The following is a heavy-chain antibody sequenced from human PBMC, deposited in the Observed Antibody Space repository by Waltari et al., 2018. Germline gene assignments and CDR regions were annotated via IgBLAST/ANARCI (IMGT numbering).Heavy chain of an antibody. V-gene: IGHV1-3*03. CDR1: GYTFSDYA. CDR2: INTGNGNR. J-gene: IGHJ3*02. D-gene: IGHD3-3*01. Sequence: QVQLVQSGAEVKKPGASVKVSCKASGYTFSDYAIHWVRQAPGQRTGWMGWINTGNGNREYSQEFQGRVTISRDTSASTVYMELSSLRSEDMAVYYCARANLFRSRGLTFDIWGQGTMVTVSS. CDR3: ARANLFRSRGLTFDI.